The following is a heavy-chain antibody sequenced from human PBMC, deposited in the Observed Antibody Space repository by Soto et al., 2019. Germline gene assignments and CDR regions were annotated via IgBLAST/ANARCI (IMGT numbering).Heavy chain of an antibody. CDR3: ARGGPGFGELRWFDP. D-gene: IGHD3-10*01. CDR2: IYYSGST. Sequence: QVQLQESGPGLVKPSQTLSLTCTVSGGSISSGGYYWSWIRQHPGKGLEWIGYIYYSGSTYYNPSHKGRVTISVDTSKNQFYLKLSPVTAADTAVYYCARGGPGFGELRWFDPWGQGTLVTVSS. J-gene: IGHJ5*02. V-gene: IGHV4-31*03. CDR1: GGSISSGGYY.